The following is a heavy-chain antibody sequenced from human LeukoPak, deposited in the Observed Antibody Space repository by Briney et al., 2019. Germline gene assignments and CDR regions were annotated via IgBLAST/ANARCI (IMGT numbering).Heavy chain of an antibody. J-gene: IGHJ3*02. Sequence: ASVKVSCKASGYTFTSYYMHWVRQAPGQGLEWMGIINPSGGSTTYAQKFQGRVTMTRDTSTSTVYMELSSLRSEDTAVYYCAREDSSRSSGGSFDIWGQGTMVTVSS. CDR1: GYTFTSYY. V-gene: IGHV1-46*01. CDR3: AREDSSRSSGGSFDI. CDR2: INPSGGST. D-gene: IGHD6-13*01.